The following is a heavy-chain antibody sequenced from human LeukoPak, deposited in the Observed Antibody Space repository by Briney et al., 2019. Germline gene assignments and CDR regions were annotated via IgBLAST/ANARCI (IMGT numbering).Heavy chain of an antibody. Sequence: GGSLRLSCAASGFTFTSAWMSWVRPAPGKGLEWVGRIKGKTAAGAPDYVASVKGRFTISRDDSKNTLFLQMNSLKTEDTAVYYCITGDYDLWSGFYSPNHYFDYWGQGTLVTVSS. J-gene: IGHJ4*02. CDR3: ITGDYDLWSGFYSPNHYFDY. CDR1: GFTFTSAW. D-gene: IGHD3-3*01. CDR2: IKGKTAAGAP. V-gene: IGHV3-15*01.